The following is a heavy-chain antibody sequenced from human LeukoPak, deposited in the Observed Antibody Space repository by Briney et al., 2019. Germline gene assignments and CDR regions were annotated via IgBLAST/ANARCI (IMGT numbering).Heavy chain of an antibody. J-gene: IGHJ5*02. CDR2: INHSGST. CDR1: GGSFSGYY. Sequence: SETLSLTCAVYGGSFSGYYWSWIRQPPGKGLEWIGEINHSGSTNYNPSLKSRVTVSVDTSKNQFSLKLSSVTAADTAVYYCARNQYYYGSGVNRGFDPWGQGTLVTVSS. D-gene: IGHD3-10*01. CDR3: ARNQYYYGSGVNRGFDP. V-gene: IGHV4-34*01.